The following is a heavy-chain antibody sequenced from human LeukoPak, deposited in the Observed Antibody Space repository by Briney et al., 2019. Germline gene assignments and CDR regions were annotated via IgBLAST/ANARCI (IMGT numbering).Heavy chain of an antibody. V-gene: IGHV1-69*04. D-gene: IGHD6-19*01. J-gene: IGHJ4*02. CDR1: GGTFSSYA. Sequence: SVKVSCKASGGTFSSYAISWVRQAPGQGLEWMGRIIPIFGKANYAQKFQGRVTITTDKSKRTAYMELSSLRYEDTGVYYCARATISVAGTFDYWGQGTLFTVSS. CDR2: IIPIFGKA. CDR3: ARATISVAGTFDY.